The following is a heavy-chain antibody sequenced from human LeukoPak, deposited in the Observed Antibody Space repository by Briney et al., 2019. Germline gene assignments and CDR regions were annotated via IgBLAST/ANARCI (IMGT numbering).Heavy chain of an antibody. D-gene: IGHD2-2*01. CDR2: TYYRSKWYN. J-gene: IGHJ3*02. Sequence: SQTLSLTCATSGDSVSSNSAAWNWIRQSPSRGLEWLGRTYYRSKWYNDYAVSVKSRITINPDTSKNQFSLQLNSVAPEDTAVYYCARGRPAAIPGAFDIWGQGTMVTVSS. V-gene: IGHV6-1*01. CDR1: GDSVSSNSAA. CDR3: ARGRPAAIPGAFDI.